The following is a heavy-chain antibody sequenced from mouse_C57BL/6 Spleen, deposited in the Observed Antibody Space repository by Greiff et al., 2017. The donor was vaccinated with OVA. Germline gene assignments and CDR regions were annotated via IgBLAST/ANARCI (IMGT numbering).Heavy chain of an antibody. CDR3: ARYGTGTKAMGY. Sequence: QVQLQQSGAELVRPGTSVKMSCKASGYTFTNYWIGWAKQRPGHGPEWIGDIYPGGGYTNYNEKFKGKATLTADKSSSTAYMQFSSLTSEDSAIYYCARYGTGTKAMGYWGQGTSVTVSS. CDR1: GYTFTNYW. J-gene: IGHJ4*01. D-gene: IGHD4-1*01. CDR2: IYPGGGYT. V-gene: IGHV1-63*01.